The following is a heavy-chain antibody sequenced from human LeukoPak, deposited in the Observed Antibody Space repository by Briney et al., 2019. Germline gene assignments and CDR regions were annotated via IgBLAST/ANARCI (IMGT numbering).Heavy chain of an antibody. CDR1: GDSTSNFY. V-gene: IGHV4-59*08. CDR2: VHYSGST. CDR3: ARLAPVALTGSIYYHSMDL. D-gene: IGHD7-27*01. J-gene: IGHJ6*02. Sequence: SETLSLTCTVSGDSTSNFYWNWIRQPPGRGLEWIGYVHYSGSTNYSPSLKSRGTISIDTSKNQFSLGLSSVTAADTAIYYCARLAPVALTGSIYYHSMDLWGQGTTVTVSS.